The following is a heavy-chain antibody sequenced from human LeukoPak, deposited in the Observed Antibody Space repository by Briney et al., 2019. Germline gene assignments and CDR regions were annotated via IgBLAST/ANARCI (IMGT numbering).Heavy chain of an antibody. D-gene: IGHD3-10*01. V-gene: IGHV4-4*07. Sequence: SETLTLTCTVSGGSIGIYYWNWIRQPAGKGLEWIGRIFTSGIANYNPSLKSRVTMSVDTSKNQFSLNLSSVTAADTAVYYCAREISGTYYNPLGYMDVWGKGTTVTVSS. J-gene: IGHJ6*03. CDR1: GGSIGIYY. CDR2: IFTSGIA. CDR3: AREISGTYYNPLGYMDV.